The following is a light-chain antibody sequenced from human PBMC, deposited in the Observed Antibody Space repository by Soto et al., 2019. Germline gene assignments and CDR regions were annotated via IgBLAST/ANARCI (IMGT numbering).Light chain of an antibody. V-gene: IGLV2-8*01. CDR1: TGDIGNYNF. J-gene: IGLJ1*01. CDR3: SSHGGNSPYV. CDR2: EVN. Sequence: QSALTQPPSASGSPGQSVAISCTGTTGDIGNYNFVSWYQQHPGQAPKLLIFEVNKRPSGVPDRFSGSKSGNTASLTVSGLHAEDEADYYRSSHGGNSPYVFGTGTKLTVL.